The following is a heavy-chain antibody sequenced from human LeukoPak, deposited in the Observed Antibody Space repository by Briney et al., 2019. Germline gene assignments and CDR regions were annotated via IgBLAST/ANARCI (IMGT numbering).Heavy chain of an antibody. D-gene: IGHD2-2*01. V-gene: IGHV1-69*02. J-gene: IGHJ3*02. CDR1: GGTFSSYT. CDR2: IIPILGIA. Sequence: SVKVSCKASGGTFSSYTISWVRQAPGQGLEWMGRIIPILGIANYAQKFQGRVTITADKSTSTAYMELSSLRSEDTAVYYCASSVPAATGEGDAFDIWGQGTMVTVSS. CDR3: ASSVPAATGEGDAFDI.